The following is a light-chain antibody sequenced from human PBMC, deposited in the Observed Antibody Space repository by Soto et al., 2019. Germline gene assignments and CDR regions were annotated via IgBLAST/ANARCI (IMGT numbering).Light chain of an antibody. V-gene: IGKV1-5*01. J-gene: IGKJ2*01. Sequence: DIQMTQSPSTLSASVGDRVTITCRASQSFSSWLAWYQQKPGKAPKLLIYDASSLESGVASRFSGSGCGTEFTLTISSLQPDDFATYYCQQYNSYQYTFGQATKLEIK. CDR1: QSFSSW. CDR3: QQYNSYQYT. CDR2: DAS.